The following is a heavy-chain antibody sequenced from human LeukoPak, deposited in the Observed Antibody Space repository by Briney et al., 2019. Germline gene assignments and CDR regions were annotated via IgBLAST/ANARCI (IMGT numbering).Heavy chain of an antibody. V-gene: IGHV3-48*03. Sequence: GGSLRLSCAASGFNFSSYEMNWVRQAPGKGLEWVSYISGGDTTIYYADSVRGRFTISRDNAKNSLYLQMNSLRAEDTALYYCTRGTGGSAWGQGTLVTVSS. D-gene: IGHD2-15*01. J-gene: IGHJ5*02. CDR1: GFNFSSYE. CDR3: TRGTGGSA. CDR2: ISGGDTTI.